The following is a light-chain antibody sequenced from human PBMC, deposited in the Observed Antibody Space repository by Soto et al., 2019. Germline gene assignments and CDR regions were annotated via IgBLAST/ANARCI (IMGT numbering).Light chain of an antibody. CDR1: SSNIGGNY. CDR3: GTWDSSLDTVV. J-gene: IGLJ2*01. CDR2: DNY. V-gene: IGLV1-51*01. Sequence: QSVLAQPPSISAAPGQKVTISCSGSSSNIGGNYVSWYQHVPRTAPKLLIYDNYKRASGSPDRFSASKCGTSATLGITGLQTGDEADYYCGTWDSSLDTVVFGGGTKLTV.